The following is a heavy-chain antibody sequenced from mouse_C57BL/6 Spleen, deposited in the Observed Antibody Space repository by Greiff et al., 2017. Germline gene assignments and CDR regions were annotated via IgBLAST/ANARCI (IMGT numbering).Heavy chain of an antibody. CDR3: ARGSSFDY. CDR1: GFPFSDSG. Sequence: EVHLVESGGGLVKPGGSLKLSCAASGFPFSDSGMHWVRQAPEKGLEWVAYISSGSSTIYYADTGKGRFAISRDNAKNTLFLQMTSLRSEDTAMYYCARGSSFDYWGQGTTLTVSS. D-gene: IGHD1-1*01. V-gene: IGHV5-17*01. J-gene: IGHJ2*01. CDR2: ISSGSSTI.